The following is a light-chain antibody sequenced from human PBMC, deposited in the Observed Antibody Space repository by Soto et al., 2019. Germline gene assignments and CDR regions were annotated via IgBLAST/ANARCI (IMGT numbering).Light chain of an antibody. J-gene: IGKJ4*01. V-gene: IGKV3-11*01. Sequence: EIVMTQSPATLSVSPGERATLSCRASQSVSSNLAWYQQKPGQAPRLLIYDASNRATGIPARFSGSGSGTDFTLTISSLEPEDFAVYYCQQRSNWRRTFGGGTKVDIK. CDR3: QQRSNWRRT. CDR2: DAS. CDR1: QSVSSN.